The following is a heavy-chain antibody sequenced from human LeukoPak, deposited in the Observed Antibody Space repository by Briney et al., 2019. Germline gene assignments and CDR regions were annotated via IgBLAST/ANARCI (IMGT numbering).Heavy chain of an antibody. CDR1: GGSISSGSYY. J-gene: IGHJ6*03. Sequence: SETLSLTCTVSGGSISSGSYYWSWIRQPAGKGLEWIGHIYTSGSTNYNPSLKSRVTISVDRSKNQFSLKLSSVTAADTAVYYCARAGYFYYMDVWGKGTTVTVSS. CDR2: IYTSGST. V-gene: IGHV4-61*09. CDR3: ARAGYFYYMDV.